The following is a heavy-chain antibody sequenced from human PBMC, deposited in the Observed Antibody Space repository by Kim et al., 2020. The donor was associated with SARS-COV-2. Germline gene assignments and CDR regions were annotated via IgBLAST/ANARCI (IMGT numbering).Heavy chain of an antibody. CDR2: ISYDGSNK. V-gene: IGHV3-30*04. CDR1: GFTFSSYA. J-gene: IGHJ6*02. Sequence: GGSLRLSCAASGFTFSSYAMHWVRQAPGKGLEWVAVISYDGSNKYYADSVKGRFTISRDNSKNTLYLQMNSLRAEDTAVYYCAGATGRYGMDVWGQGTTVTVSS. D-gene: IGHD1-26*01. CDR3: AGATGRYGMDV.